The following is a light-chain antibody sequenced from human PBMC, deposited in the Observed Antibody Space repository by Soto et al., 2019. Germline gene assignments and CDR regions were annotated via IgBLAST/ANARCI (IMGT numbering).Light chain of an antibody. CDR3: QQGDGSLPIFT. Sequence: DIQMTHSPSSLSASVGDRVTITCRASQSIRTNLNWYQQKPGKDPSLLLYAASSLQNGVPSRFSGSGSGTDFTFTICSLHPEDSATYNCQQGDGSLPIFTLGPGTRVD. CDR2: AAS. J-gene: IGKJ3*01. CDR1: QSIRTN. V-gene: IGKV1-39*01.